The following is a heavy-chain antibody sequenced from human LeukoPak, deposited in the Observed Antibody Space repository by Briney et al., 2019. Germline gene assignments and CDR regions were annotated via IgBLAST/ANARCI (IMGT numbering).Heavy chain of an antibody. D-gene: IGHD6-19*01. CDR1: GYTSTSYW. CDR2: INPSDSST. Sequence: GESLRISSKGSGYTSTSYWISWVRQIPDKGLEWMGRINPSDSSTNYSPSFQGHVTVSADKSISTAYLQWSSLKASDSAMYYCARDCSDRWLVPWGQGTLVIVSS. V-gene: IGHV5-10-1*01. CDR3: ARDCSDRWLVP. J-gene: IGHJ5*02.